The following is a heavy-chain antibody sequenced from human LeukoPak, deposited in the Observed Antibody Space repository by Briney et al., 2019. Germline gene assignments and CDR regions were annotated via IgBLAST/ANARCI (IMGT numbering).Heavy chain of an antibody. CDR2: IIPIFGIA. CDR3: ARPSFGNYGMDV. J-gene: IGHJ6*02. Sequence: SVQFSCQASGGTCSSYAISWVRQAPGQGLEWMGRIIPIFGIANYAQKFQGRVTITADKSTSTAYMELSSLRSEDTAVYYCARPSFGNYGMDVWGQGTTVTVSS. CDR1: GGTCSSYA. V-gene: IGHV1-69*04. D-gene: IGHD3-10*01.